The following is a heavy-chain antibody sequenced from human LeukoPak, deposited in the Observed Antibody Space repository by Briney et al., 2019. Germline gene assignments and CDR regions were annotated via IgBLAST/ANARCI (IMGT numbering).Heavy chain of an antibody. CDR3: ARDRIRHTDSTWFDP. CDR1: GFTFSTYE. D-gene: IGHD2-21*01. J-gene: IGHJ5*02. CDR2: ISHSGETI. Sequence: GGSLRLSCAASGFTFSTYEMNWVRQAPGKGLEWVSFISHSGETIYYADSVKGRFTISRDNAKNSLYLQMSSLRVEDTAVYYCARDRIRHTDSTWFDPWGQGTLVSVSS. V-gene: IGHV3-48*03.